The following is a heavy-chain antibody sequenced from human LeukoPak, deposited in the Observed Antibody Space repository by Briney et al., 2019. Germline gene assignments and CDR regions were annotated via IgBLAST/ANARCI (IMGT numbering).Heavy chain of an antibody. CDR3: ARSLRLIPGLHYFDY. Sequence: SGPTLVNPAQTLTLTCTFSGFSLSTTGVGVGWIRQPPGKALEWLALIYWDDERRYSPSLKTRLTITKDTSKNQVVLTMTNMDPVGTATYYCARSLRLIPGLHYFDYWGQGTLVTVSS. V-gene: IGHV2-5*02. CDR1: GFSLSTTGVG. CDR2: IYWDDER. J-gene: IGHJ4*02. D-gene: IGHD2-21*01.